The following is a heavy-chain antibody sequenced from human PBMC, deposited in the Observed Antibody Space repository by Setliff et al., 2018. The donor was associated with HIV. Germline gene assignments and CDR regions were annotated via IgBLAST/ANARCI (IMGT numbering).Heavy chain of an antibody. D-gene: IGHD2-15*01. V-gene: IGHV4-34*01. Sequence: TLSLTCAVYGGSVRDYSWTWIRRPPGKGLEWIGEIHHSGRTDYNPSLTSRVTMSVDSSKDQFSLRLSSVAAADTAVYSCARGRCSGGTCSGRYSYLHIDVWGKGTTVTVSS. CDR1: GGSVRDYS. J-gene: IGHJ6*03. CDR2: IHHSGRT. CDR3: ARGRCSGGTCSGRYSYLHIDV.